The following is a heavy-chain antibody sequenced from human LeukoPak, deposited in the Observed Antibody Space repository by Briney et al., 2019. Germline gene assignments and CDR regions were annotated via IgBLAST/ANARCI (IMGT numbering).Heavy chain of an antibody. CDR3: ARDFPKRITMIVVGDY. CDR2: ISAYNGNT. Sequence: ASVKVSCKASGYTFTSYGISWVRQAPGQGLERMGWISAYNGNTNYAQKLQGRVTMTTDTSTSTAYMELRSLRSDDTAVYYCARDFPKRITMIVVGDYWGQGTLVTVSS. J-gene: IGHJ4*02. D-gene: IGHD3-22*01. V-gene: IGHV1-18*01. CDR1: GYTFTSYG.